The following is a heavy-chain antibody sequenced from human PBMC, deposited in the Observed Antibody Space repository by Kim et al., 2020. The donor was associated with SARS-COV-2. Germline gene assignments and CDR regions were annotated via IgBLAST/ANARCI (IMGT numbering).Heavy chain of an antibody. CDR3: VRGHYGKIVGEY. V-gene: IGHV1-18*01. CDR2: IDSDNGNT. CDR1: GYTFTDYG. Sequence: ASVKVSCKASGYTFTDYGFSWARQAPGQGLEWMGWIDSDNGNTNYAQNLQGRITMTADTSTSTAYMELMSLRSDDTTMYYCVRGHYGKIVGEYWGQGTLVTGSS. D-gene: IGHD1-26*01. J-gene: IGHJ4*02.